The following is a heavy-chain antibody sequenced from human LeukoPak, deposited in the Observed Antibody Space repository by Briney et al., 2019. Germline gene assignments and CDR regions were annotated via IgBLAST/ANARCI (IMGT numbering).Heavy chain of an antibody. CDR3: AKPAYCSGGSCYSIGYFDY. CDR2: ISNDGNIK. J-gene: IGHJ4*02. Sequence: GGSLRLSCAASGFTFSTYGIHWVRQAPGKGLEWVAVISNDGNIKYYADSVKGRFTISRDNSKNTLYLQMNSLRAEDTAVYYCAKPAYCSGGSCYSIGYFDYWGQGTLVTVSS. CDR1: GFTFSTYG. V-gene: IGHV3-30*18. D-gene: IGHD2-15*01.